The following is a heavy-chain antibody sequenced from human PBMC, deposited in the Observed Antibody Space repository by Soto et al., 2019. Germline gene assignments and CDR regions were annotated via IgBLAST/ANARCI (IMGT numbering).Heavy chain of an antibody. CDR2: ISSSSSYI. V-gene: IGHV3-21*01. CDR1: GFTFSSYS. Sequence: GGSLRLSCAASGFTFSSYSMNWVRQAPGKGLEWVSSISSSSSYIYYADSVKGRFTISRDDAKNSLYLQMNSLRAEDTTVYYCARTYYYDSSGYRGLGYWGQGTLVTVSS. CDR3: ARTYYYDSSGYRGLGY. J-gene: IGHJ4*02. D-gene: IGHD3-22*01.